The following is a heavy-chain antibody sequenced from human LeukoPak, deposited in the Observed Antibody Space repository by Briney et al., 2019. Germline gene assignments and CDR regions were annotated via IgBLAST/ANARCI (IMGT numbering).Heavy chain of an antibody. CDR3: ARLPTGNWYFDL. CDR2: TYYGGST. J-gene: IGHJ2*01. V-gene: IGHV4-59*01. D-gene: IGHD4-17*01. CDR1: GGSISHYY. Sequence: SETLSLTCTVSGGSISHYYWSWIRQPPEKGLEWIGYTYYGGSTKFNPSLKSRLAISVDTSKKQFSLNLTSVTAADTAVYYCARLPTGNWYFDLWGRGILVTVSS.